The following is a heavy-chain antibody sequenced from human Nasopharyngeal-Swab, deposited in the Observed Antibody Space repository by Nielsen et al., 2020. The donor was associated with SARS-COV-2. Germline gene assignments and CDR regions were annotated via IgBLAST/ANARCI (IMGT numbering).Heavy chain of an antibody. V-gene: IGHV1-2*06. CDR2: INPNSGGT. D-gene: IGHD1-26*01. J-gene: IGHJ2*01. Sequence: ASVKVSCKASGYTFTGYYMHWVRQAPGQGFEWMGRINPNSGGTNYAQKFQGRVTMTRDTSISTAYMELSRLRSDDTAVYYCARGYSGTYATYWYFDLWGRGTLVTVSS. CDR3: ARGYSGTYATYWYFDL. CDR1: GYTFTGYY.